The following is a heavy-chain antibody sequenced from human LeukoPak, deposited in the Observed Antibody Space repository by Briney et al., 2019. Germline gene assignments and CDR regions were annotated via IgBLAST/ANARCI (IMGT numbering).Heavy chain of an antibody. V-gene: IGHV3-7*01. Sequence: PGGSLRLSCAASGFTFSSYWMSWVRQAPGKRLEWVANIKQDGSEKYYVDSVKGRFTISRDNAKNSLYLQMNSLRAEDTAVYYCASPSGYSYVSSFDYWGQGTLVTVSS. J-gene: IGHJ4*02. CDR3: ASPSGYSYVSSFDY. CDR2: IKQDGSEK. CDR1: GFTFSSYW. D-gene: IGHD5-18*01.